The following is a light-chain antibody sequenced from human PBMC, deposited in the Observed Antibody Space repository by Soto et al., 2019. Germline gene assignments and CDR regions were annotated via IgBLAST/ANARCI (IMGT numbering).Light chain of an antibody. V-gene: IGKV1-6*01. CDR3: IQDYNYPLT. CDR1: QGIRSE. CDR2: TAS. J-gene: IGKJ4*01. Sequence: AIQITQSPSSLSASVGYRVTITCRASQGIRSELGWYQQKPGKAPNLLIYTASTLQSGVPSRFSGSGSGTDFTLTISSLQPEDFATYYCIQDYNYPLTFGGGTKVDIK.